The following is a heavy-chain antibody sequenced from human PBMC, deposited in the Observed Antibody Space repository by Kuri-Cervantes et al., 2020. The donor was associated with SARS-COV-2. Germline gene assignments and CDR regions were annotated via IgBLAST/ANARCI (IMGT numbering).Heavy chain of an antibody. J-gene: IGHJ3*02. CDR2: ISPILGIA. D-gene: IGHD6-13*01. V-gene: IGHV1-69*04. Sequence: SSVTVSCQASGCTFSSYTISWVRQAPGQGLEWMGRISPILGIANYAQKLQGRVTITADKSTSTAYMELSSLQSEDTALYYCARELLASAGFHAFDILGQGTMVTVSS. CDR3: ARELLASAGFHAFDI. CDR1: GCTFSSYT.